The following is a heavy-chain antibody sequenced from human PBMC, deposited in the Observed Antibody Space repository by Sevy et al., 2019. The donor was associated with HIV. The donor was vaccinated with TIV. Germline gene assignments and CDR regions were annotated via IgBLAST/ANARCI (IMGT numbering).Heavy chain of an antibody. V-gene: IGHV1-69*13. D-gene: IGHD6-6*01. Sequence: ASVKVSCKASGGTFSSYAISWVRQAPGQGLEWMGGIIPILGTANYAQKFQGRVTITADESTSTAYMELSSLRSEDTAVYYCAREGEQLVQGGNYYYYGMDVWGQGTTVTVSS. J-gene: IGHJ6*02. CDR2: IIPILGTA. CDR1: GGTFSSYA. CDR3: AREGEQLVQGGNYYYYGMDV.